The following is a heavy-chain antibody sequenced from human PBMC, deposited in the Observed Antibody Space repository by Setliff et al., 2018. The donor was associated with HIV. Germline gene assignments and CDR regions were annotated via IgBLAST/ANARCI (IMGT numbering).Heavy chain of an antibody. J-gene: IGHJ1*01. Sequence: GGSLRLSCAASGFTFHSYGMHWVRQAPGKGLEWVSTISGSGGTTYYADSVRGRFTISRDNFKNTIYLELNSLRVEDTAMYYCATDPGYSSTWYSESFQHWGQGTVVTVSS. D-gene: IGHD6-13*01. CDR3: ATDPGYSSTWYSESFQH. V-gene: IGHV3-23*01. CDR2: ISGSGGTT. CDR1: GFTFHSYG.